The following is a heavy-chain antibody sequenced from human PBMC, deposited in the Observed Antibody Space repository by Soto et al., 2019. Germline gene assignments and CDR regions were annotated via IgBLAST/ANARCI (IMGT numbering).Heavy chain of an antibody. V-gene: IGHV3-15*07. D-gene: IGHD3-22*01. CDR1: GFTFSNAW. CDR2: IKSKTDGGTT. CDR3: TTDDDNYYDSRGYSAGSY. J-gene: IGHJ4*02. Sequence: GGSLRLSCAASGFTFSNAWMNWVRQAPGKGLEWVGRIKSKTDGGTTDYAAPVKGRFTISRDDSKNTLYLQMNSLKTEDTAVYYCTTDDDNYYDSRGYSAGSYWGQGTVVTVSS.